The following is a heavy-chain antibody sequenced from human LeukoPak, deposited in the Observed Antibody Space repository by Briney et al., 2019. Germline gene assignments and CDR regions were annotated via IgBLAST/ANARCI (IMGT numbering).Heavy chain of an antibody. J-gene: IGHJ4*02. CDR2: ISAYNGNT. CDR1: GYTFTSYG. Sequence: ASVKVSCKASGYTFTSYGISWVRQAPGQGLEWMGWISAYNGNTNYAQKLQGRVTMTTDTSTSTAYMELRSLRSDDTAVYYCAIWTGYYDSSGYSLDYWGQGTLVTVSS. V-gene: IGHV1-18*01. D-gene: IGHD3-22*01. CDR3: AIWTGYYDSSGYSLDY.